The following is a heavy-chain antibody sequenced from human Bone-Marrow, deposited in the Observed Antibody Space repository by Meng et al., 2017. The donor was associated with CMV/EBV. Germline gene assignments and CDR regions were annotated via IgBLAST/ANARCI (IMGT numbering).Heavy chain of an antibody. CDR3: ARDSTTWSYYYLDL. CDR1: GGSISSGDSS. Sequence: QVQLQESGPGLVKPSQTLSLTCNVSGGSISSGDSSWCWIRQPAGKGLEWIGHIYGSGITDYNPSLRGRVTISVDTSKNQFSLKLISVTAADTAMYYCARDSTTWSYYYLDLWGRGTLVTVSS. D-gene: IGHD6-13*01. V-gene: IGHV4-61*02. J-gene: IGHJ2*01. CDR2: IYGSGIT.